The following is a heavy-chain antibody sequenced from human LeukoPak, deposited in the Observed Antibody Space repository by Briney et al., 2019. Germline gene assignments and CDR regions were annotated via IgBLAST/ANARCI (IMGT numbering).Heavy chain of an antibody. D-gene: IGHD1-20*01. CDR1: GYTFTSYG. CDR2: ISAYNGNT. Sequence: ASVKVSCKASGYTFTSYGISWVRQAPGQGLEWMGWISAYNGNTNYAQKFQGRVTMTRDTSISTAYMELSRLRSDDTAVYYCARDRYNWSYYYYYMDVWGKGTTVTISS. CDR3: ARDRYNWSYYYYYMDV. V-gene: IGHV1-18*01. J-gene: IGHJ6*03.